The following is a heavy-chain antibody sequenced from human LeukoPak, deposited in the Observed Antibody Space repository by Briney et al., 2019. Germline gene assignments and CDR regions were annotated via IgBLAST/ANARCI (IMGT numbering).Heavy chain of an antibody. CDR3: ARDLNVDTAAFDY. CDR2: IKQDGSKK. D-gene: IGHD5-18*01. Sequence: GGSLRLSCVASGFPFSSYWMTWVRQAPGKGLEWVANIKQDGSKKSYVDSVKGRFTISRDNAKNSLYLQMNSLRAEDTAVYYCARDLNVDTAAFDYWGQGTLVTVSS. V-gene: IGHV3-7*01. J-gene: IGHJ4*02. CDR1: GFPFSSYW.